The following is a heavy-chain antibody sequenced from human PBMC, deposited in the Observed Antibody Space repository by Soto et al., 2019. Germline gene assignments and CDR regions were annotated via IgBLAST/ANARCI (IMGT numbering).Heavy chain of an antibody. CDR1: GFTFSSYS. CDR3: ARAGDCGDYEGANDAFDL. J-gene: IGHJ3*01. CDR2: ITSSGSYI. D-gene: IGHD4-17*01. Sequence: EVQLVESGGGLVKPGGSLRLSCAASGFTFSSYSINWVRQAPGKGLEWVSSITSSGSYIYYADSVKGRFTISRDNARNSLYLQMNSLRAEDTAVYYCARAGDCGDYEGANDAFDLWGQVTMVTVSS. V-gene: IGHV3-21*01.